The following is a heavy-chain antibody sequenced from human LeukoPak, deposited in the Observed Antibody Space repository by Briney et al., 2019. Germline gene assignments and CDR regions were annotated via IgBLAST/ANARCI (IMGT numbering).Heavy chain of an antibody. Sequence: GASVKVSCKASGYSFTSYAIHWVRQAPGQRLEWMGWINAGNGNTKYSQMFQGRVPITRDTSANTVYMELSSLRSEDPAVYFCARAYDSSGYYPGYWGQGTLVTVSS. V-gene: IGHV1-3*01. J-gene: IGHJ4*02. CDR1: GYSFTSYA. CDR3: ARAYDSSGYYPGY. CDR2: INAGNGNT. D-gene: IGHD3-22*01.